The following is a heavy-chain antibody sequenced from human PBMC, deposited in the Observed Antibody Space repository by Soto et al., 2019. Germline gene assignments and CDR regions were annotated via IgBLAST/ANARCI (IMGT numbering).Heavy chain of an antibody. V-gene: IGHV3-15*07. D-gene: IGHD6-6*01. CDR3: TTCGSGSSVEWCYYYYYGMDV. CDR1: GFTFSNAW. J-gene: IGHJ6*02. Sequence: EVQLVESGGGLVKPGGSLRLSCAASGFTFSNAWMNWVRQAPGKGLEWVGRIKSKTDGGTTDYAAPVKGRFTISRDDSKNTLYLQMNSLKTEDTAVYYCTTCGSGSSVEWCYYYYYGMDVWGQGTTVTVSS. CDR2: IKSKTDGGTT.